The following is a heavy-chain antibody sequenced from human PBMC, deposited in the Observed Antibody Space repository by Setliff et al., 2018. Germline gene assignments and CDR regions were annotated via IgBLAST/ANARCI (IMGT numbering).Heavy chain of an antibody. CDR2: ISPSGST. V-gene: IGHV4-39*02. J-gene: IGHJ4*02. Sequence: SETLSLTCRVSGGSISSGNYYWGLIRQPPGKGLEWIGHISPSGSTTYNPSVKSRVTISLDTSKNHFSLKLDSVTAADTALYYCARSPSSGAYWNPRPFYSDYWARGTLVTVSS. CDR1: GGSISSGNYY. CDR3: ARSPSSGAYWNPRPFYSDY. D-gene: IGHD1-26*01.